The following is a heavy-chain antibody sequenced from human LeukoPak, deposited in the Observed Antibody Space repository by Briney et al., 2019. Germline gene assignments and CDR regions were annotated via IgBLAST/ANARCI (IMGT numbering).Heavy chain of an antibody. CDR3: AKWRASYGGYEWYFDY. V-gene: IGHV3-23*01. CDR1: GFTFSSYA. D-gene: IGHD5-12*01. J-gene: IGHJ4*02. CDR2: ISGSGGST. Sequence: RGSLRLSCAASGFTFSSYAMSWVRQAPGKGLEWVSAISGSGGSTYYADSVKGRFTISRDNSKNTLYPQMNSLRAEDTAVYYCAKWRASYGGYEWYFDYWGQGTLVTVSS.